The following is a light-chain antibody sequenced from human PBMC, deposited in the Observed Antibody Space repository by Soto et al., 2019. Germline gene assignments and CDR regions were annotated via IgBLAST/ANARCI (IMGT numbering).Light chain of an antibody. CDR3: QQRSNWPLT. CDR2: DTS. V-gene: IGKV3-11*01. J-gene: IGKJ3*01. CDR1: QSVRNY. Sequence: EIVLTQSPATLSLSPGERATLSCSASQSVRNYLASYQQKPGQSPRLLIYDTSNRATDVPARFSGSGSGTDFPLTISSLEPEDFAVYFFQQRSNWPLTFGPGTKVDIK.